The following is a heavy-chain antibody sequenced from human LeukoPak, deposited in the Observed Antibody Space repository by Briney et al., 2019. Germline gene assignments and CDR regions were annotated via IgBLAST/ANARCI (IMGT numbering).Heavy chain of an antibody. CDR2: INHSGST. J-gene: IGHJ5*02. Sequence: SETLSLTCAVSGGSISSGGYSWSWIRQPPGKGLEWIGEINHSGSTNYNPSLKSRVTISVDTSKNQFSLKLSSVTAADTAVYYCARGGSLLWFGELLQRGDNWFDPWGQGTLVTVSS. V-gene: IGHV4-34*01. CDR3: ARGGSLLWFGELLQRGDNWFDP. D-gene: IGHD3-10*01. CDR1: GGSISSGGYS.